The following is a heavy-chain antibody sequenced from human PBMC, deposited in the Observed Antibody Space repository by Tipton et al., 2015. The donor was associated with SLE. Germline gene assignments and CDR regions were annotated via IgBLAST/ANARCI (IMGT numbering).Heavy chain of an antibody. Sequence: TLSLTCSVSGGSVSIGDYWWTWIRQPPGKGLEWIGEIDHSGNTNYNPSLKSRVPMSVDTSKNQFSLRLTSVTAADTAVYYCVRGRRAGGRYSISRRNALYYFDYWGQGTLVIVSS. CDR1: GGSVSIGDY. CDR2: IDHSGNT. J-gene: IGHJ4*02. CDR3: VRGRRAGGRYSISRRNALYYFDY. V-gene: IGHV4-34*01. D-gene: IGHD1-26*01.